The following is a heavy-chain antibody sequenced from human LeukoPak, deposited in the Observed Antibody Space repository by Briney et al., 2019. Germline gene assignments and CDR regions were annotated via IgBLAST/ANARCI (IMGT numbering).Heavy chain of an antibody. V-gene: IGHV3-74*01. CDR1: GFTFSSSY. Sequence: GGSLRLSCAASGFTFSSSYIHWVRQAPGMGLVWVSRINPDGRSTFYADSVKGRFTISRDNAQNTVYLQMNSLRAEDTAVYYCARGAYGSRYFDLWGRGTLVTVSS. J-gene: IGHJ2*01. CDR3: ARGAYGSRYFDL. CDR2: INPDGRST. D-gene: IGHD1-26*01.